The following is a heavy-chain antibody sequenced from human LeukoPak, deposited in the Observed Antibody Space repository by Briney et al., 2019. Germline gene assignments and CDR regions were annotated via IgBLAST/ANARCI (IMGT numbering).Heavy chain of an antibody. D-gene: IGHD6-19*01. CDR2: VYYGGDA. V-gene: IGHV4-39*01. Sequence: ETLSLTCTVSGGSIDSSGSYWGWIRQPPAKGLEWIGCVYYGGDAYYNPSLKSRVTISAGFSKNQFSLSLISVTAADTALYYCARLFSRGWPYYYGLGAWGQGTTVTVSS. CDR3: ARLFSRGWPYYYGLGA. J-gene: IGHJ6*02. CDR1: GGSIDSSGSY.